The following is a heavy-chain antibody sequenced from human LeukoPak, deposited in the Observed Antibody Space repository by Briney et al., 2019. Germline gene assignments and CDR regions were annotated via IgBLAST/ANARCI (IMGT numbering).Heavy chain of an antibody. J-gene: IGHJ3*02. CDR3: AKYLAHSSGWLLDAFDI. D-gene: IGHD6-19*01. V-gene: IGHV3-30*18. CDR1: GFTFSSYD. Sequence: PGGSLRLSCAASGFTFSSYDMHWVRQAPGKGLEWVAVISYDGSNKYYADSVKGRFIISRDNSKNTLYVQMNSLRAEDTAVYYCAKYLAHSSGWLLDAFDIWGQGTMVTVSS. CDR2: ISYDGSNK.